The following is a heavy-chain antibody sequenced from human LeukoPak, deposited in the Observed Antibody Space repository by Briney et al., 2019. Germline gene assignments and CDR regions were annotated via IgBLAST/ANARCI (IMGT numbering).Heavy chain of an antibody. J-gene: IGHJ4*02. Sequence: GGSLRLSCAASGFTFSSYGMHWARQAPGNGLEWVAFIRYDGSNKYYADSVKGRFTISRDNSKNTLYLQMNSLRAEDTAVYYCTKHTPDSSAYYLENWGQGTLVTVSS. CDR3: TKHTPDSSAYYLEN. D-gene: IGHD3-22*01. CDR2: IRYDGSNK. V-gene: IGHV3-30*02. CDR1: GFTFSSYG.